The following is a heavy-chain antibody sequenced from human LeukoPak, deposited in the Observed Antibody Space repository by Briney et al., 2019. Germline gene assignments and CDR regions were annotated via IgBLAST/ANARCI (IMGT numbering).Heavy chain of an antibody. J-gene: IGHJ4*02. Sequence: PGGSLRLSCAASGFTFDDYAMHWVCQAPGKGLEWVSLISGDGGSTYYADSVKGRFTISRDNSKNSLYLQMNSLRTEDTASYYCAKDSSSWYDFWDYWGQGTLVNVSS. V-gene: IGHV3-43*02. D-gene: IGHD6-13*01. CDR2: ISGDGGST. CDR1: GFTFDDYA. CDR3: AKDSSSWYDFWDY.